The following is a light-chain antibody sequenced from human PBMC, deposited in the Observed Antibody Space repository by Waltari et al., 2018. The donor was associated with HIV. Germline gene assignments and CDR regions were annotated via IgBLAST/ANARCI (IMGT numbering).Light chain of an antibody. CDR1: TSNIGSYY. CDR3: AAWDDSLSVV. CDR2: RNN. J-gene: IGLJ2*01. Sequence: QSVLTQPPSASGTPGQRVTISCSGSTSNIGSYYVYWYQQLPGPAPKLLIYRNNQRPSGVPDRFPGSKSGTSASLAISGLRSEDEADYYCAAWDDSLSVVFGGGTKLTVL. V-gene: IGLV1-47*01.